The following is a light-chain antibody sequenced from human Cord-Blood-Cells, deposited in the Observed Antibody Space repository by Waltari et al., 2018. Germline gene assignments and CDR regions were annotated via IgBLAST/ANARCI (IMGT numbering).Light chain of an antibody. CDR3: CSYAGSSTYV. V-gene: IGLV2-23*01. CDR1: SSDVGSYNL. J-gene: IGLJ1*01. CDR2: EGS. Sequence: QSALTQPASVSGSPGQSITISCTGTSSDVGSYNLVSWYQQHPGKAPKLMIYEGSKRPSGFTNRFSGSKSGNTASLTISGPQAEDEADYYCCSYAGSSTYVFGTGTKVTVL.